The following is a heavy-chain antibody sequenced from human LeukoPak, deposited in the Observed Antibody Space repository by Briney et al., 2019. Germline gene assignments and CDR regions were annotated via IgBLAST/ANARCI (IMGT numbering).Heavy chain of an antibody. J-gene: IGHJ3*02. D-gene: IGHD3-10*01. CDR3: ATTPTGAFDI. Sequence: ASVTVSCTASGYTFTVYYMHWVRQAPGQGLEWMGWINPNSGGTNYAQNFQGRVTLTRDTSISTASMELSRLTSDDTGVYYCATTPTGAFDIWGQGTMVTVSS. CDR1: GYTFTVYY. V-gene: IGHV1-2*02. CDR2: INPNSGGT.